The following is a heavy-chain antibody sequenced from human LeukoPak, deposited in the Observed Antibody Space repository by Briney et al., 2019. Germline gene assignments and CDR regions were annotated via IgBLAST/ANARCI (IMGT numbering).Heavy chain of an antibody. CDR1: GGSFSGYY. CDR3: ARAVYYYYMDI. D-gene: IGHD4-17*01. J-gene: IGHJ6*03. Sequence: SETLSLTCAVYGGSFSGYYWSWIRQPPGKGLEWIGEINHSGSTNYNPSLKSRVTISVDTSKNQFSLKLSSVTAADTAVYYCARAVYYYYMDIWGKGTTVTVSS. CDR2: INHSGST. V-gene: IGHV4-34*01.